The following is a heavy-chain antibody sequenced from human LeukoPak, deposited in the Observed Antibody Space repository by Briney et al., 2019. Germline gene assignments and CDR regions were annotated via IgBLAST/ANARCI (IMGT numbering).Heavy chain of an antibody. D-gene: IGHD3-16*01. V-gene: IGHV3-30-3*01. CDR2: ISYDGSNK. CDR3: AESGGGGAGSLSFVW. J-gene: IGHJ4*02. Sequence: PGRSLRLSCAASGFTSSTYAMHWVRQAPGKGLEWVAVISYDGSNKYYADSVKGRFTISRDNSKNSLSLQMNCLSAEDTAVYYCAESGGGGAGSLSFVWWGQRTLGIVS. CDR1: GFTSSTYA.